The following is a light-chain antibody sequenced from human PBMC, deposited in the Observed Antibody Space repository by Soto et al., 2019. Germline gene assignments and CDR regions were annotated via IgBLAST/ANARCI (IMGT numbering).Light chain of an antibody. Sequence: QSVLTQPPSVSGAPGQRVTISCTGSSFNIGAGYDVHWYQQLPGAAPKLLIYGNSNRPSGVPDRFSGSKSGTSGSLAITGLQPEDEADYYCQSYDSSVSGSVFGGGTKLTVL. CDR2: GNS. J-gene: IGLJ2*01. CDR1: SFNIGAGYD. CDR3: QSYDSSVSGSV. V-gene: IGLV1-40*01.